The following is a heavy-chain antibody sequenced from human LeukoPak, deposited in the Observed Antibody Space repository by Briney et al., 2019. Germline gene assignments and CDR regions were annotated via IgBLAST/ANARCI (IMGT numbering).Heavy chain of an antibody. J-gene: IGHJ6*02. Sequence: PGGSLRLSCAASGFTFSSYSMNWVRQAPGKGLEWVSSISSSSSYIYYADSVKGRFTISRDNAKNSLYLQMNSLRAEDTAVYYCARDGGQPIADGMDVWGQGTTVTVSS. CDR2: ISSSSSYI. CDR1: GFTFSSYS. CDR3: ARDGGQPIADGMDV. V-gene: IGHV3-21*01. D-gene: IGHD3-16*01.